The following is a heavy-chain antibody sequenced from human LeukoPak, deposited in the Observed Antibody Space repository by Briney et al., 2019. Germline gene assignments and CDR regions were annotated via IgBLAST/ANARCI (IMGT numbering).Heavy chain of an antibody. CDR2: IYYSGST. J-gene: IGHJ6*03. CDR1: GGSISSYY. D-gene: IGHD5-12*01. Sequence: SETLSLTCTVSGGSISSYYWSWIRQPPGKGLEWIGYIYYSGSTNYNPSLKSRVTISVDTSKNQFSLKLSSVTAADTAVYYCARYSGYDYLPYYYYYMDVWGKGTTVTVSS. V-gene: IGHV4-59*01. CDR3: ARYSGYDYLPYYYYYMDV.